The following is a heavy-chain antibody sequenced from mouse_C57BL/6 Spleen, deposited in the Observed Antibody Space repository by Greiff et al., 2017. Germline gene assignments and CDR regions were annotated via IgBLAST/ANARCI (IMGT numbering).Heavy chain of an antibody. Sequence: QVQLQQPGAELVKPGASVKLSCKASGYTFTSYWMHWVKQRPGRGLEWIGRIDPSSGGTKYNEKFKSKATLTVDKPSSTAYMQRSSLTSEDSAVYYCATLLLPGGYFDVWGTGTTVTVSS. CDR2: IDPSSGGT. D-gene: IGHD1-1*01. CDR1: GYTFTSYW. V-gene: IGHV1-72*01. J-gene: IGHJ1*03. CDR3: ATLLLPGGYFDV.